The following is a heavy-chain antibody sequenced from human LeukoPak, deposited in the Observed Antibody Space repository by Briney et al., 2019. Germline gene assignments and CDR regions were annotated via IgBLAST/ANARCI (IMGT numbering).Heavy chain of an antibody. CDR3: AKGRHYYYYMDV. V-gene: IGHV3-30-3*01. Sequence: GGSLRLSCAASGFTFSSYAMHWVRQAPGKGLEWVAVISYDGSNKYYADSVKGRFTISRDNSKNTLYLQMNSLRAEDTAVYYCAKGRHYYYYMDVWGKGTTVTVSS. J-gene: IGHJ6*03. CDR1: GFTFSSYA. CDR2: ISYDGSNK.